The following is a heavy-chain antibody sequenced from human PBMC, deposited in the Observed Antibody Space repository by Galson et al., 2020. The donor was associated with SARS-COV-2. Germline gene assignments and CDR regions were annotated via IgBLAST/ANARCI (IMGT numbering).Heavy chain of an antibody. CDR3: AREGYSYGYYFAF. CDR2: ISYNSDYI. V-gene: IGHV3-21*01. D-gene: IGHD5-18*01. J-gene: IGHJ4*02. CDR1: GFTFNTWT. Sequence: GESLKISCAASGFTFNTWTMNWVRQAPGKGLEWVASISYNSDYIYYADSVKGRFTISRDNAKDSLYLQMNSLRAEDTAVYFCAREGYSYGYYFAFWGQGTLVTVSS.